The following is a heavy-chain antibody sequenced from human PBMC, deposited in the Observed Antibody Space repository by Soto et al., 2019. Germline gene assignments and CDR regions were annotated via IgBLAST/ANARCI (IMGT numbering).Heavy chain of an antibody. V-gene: IGHV3-53*01. Sequence: GSLRLSCAASGFTVSSNYMSWVRQAPGEGLEWVSVIYSGGNTYYADSVKGRFTISRDNSKNTLYLQMNSLRAEDTAVYYCARGPKYYDDSSGNSAPLFDYWGQGTLVNVAS. CDR2: IYSGGNT. J-gene: IGHJ4*02. CDR1: GFTVSSNY. CDR3: ARGPKYYDDSSGNSAPLFDY. D-gene: IGHD3-22*01.